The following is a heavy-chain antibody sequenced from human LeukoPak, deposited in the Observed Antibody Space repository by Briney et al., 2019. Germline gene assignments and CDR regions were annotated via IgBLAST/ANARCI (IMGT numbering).Heavy chain of an antibody. CDR1: GGTFSSYA. V-gene: IGHV1-69*05. J-gene: IGHJ6*03. CDR3: ARGVVAARRRYYYMDV. CDR2: IIPIFGTA. D-gene: IGHD6-6*01. Sequence: SVKVSCKASGGTFSSYAISWVRQAPGQGLEWMGRIIPIFGTANYAQKFQGRVTITTDESTSTAYMELSSLRSEDTAVYYCARGVVAARRRYYYMDVWGKGTTVTVSS.